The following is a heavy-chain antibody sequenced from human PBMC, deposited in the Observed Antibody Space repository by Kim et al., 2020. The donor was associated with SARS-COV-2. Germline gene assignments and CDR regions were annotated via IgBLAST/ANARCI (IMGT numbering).Heavy chain of an antibody. D-gene: IGHD6-19*01. J-gene: IGHJ4*02. CDR3: AREWYSSGPFDY. V-gene: IGHV3-33*01. Sequence: YADTVKGRFTISRDNSKNTLYLQMNSLRAEDTAVYYCAREWYSSGPFDYWGQGTLVTVSS.